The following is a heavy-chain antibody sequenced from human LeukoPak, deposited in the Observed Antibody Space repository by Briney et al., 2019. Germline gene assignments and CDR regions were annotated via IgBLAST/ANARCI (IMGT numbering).Heavy chain of an antibody. V-gene: IGHV1-69*05. CDR2: IIPIFGTA. D-gene: IGHD3-3*01. J-gene: IGHJ4*02. CDR1: GGTFSSYA. Sequence: ASVKVSCKASGGTFSSYAISWVRQAPGQGLEWMGGIIPIFGTANYAQKFQGRVTMTRNTSISTAYMELSSLRSEDTAVYYCARGPPQRITIFGPDYWGQGTLVTVSS. CDR3: ARGPPQRITIFGPDY.